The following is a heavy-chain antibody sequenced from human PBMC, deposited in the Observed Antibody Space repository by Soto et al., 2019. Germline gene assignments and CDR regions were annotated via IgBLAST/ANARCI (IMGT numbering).Heavy chain of an antibody. CDR2: ISSSRATI. CDR1: GFTLNSFS. D-gene: IGHD2-15*01. V-gene: IGHV3-48*02. CDR3: VRGRSDSLMDV. Sequence: GGSLRLSCAGSGFTLNSFSMNWVRQAPGKGLEWVSYISSSRATIYYADSVKGRFTISRDDAKNSLYLQMNSLRDDDTAVYYCVRGRSDSLMDVWGQGTTVTVSS. J-gene: IGHJ6*02.